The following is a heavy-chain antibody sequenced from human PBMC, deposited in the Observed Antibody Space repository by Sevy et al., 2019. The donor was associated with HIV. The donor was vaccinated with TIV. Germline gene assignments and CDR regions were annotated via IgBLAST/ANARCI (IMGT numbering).Heavy chain of an antibody. CDR3: ARGETWIQLRKTWFDP. D-gene: IGHD5-18*01. CDR2: INPNSGGT. Sequence: ASVKVSCKASGYTFTGYYMHWVRQAPGQGLEWMGRINPNSGGTNYAQKFQGRVTMTRDTSISTAYMELSRLRSDDTAVYYCARGETWIQLRKTWFDPWAQGTLVTVSS. CDR1: GYTFTGYY. V-gene: IGHV1-2*06. J-gene: IGHJ5*02.